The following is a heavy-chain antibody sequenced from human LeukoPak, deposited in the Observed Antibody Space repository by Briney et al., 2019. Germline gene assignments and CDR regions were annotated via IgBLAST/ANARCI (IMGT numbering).Heavy chain of an antibody. CDR1: GFTFEDYA. CDR2: ISWNSGSI. V-gene: IGHV3-9*01. CDR3: AKDISDYGDYLQIDY. Sequence: GRSLRLSCAASGFTFEDYAMHWVRQAPGKGLEWVSGISWNSGSIGYADSVKGRFTISRDNAKNSLYLQMNSLRAEDTALYYCAKDISDYGDYLQIDYWGQGTLVTVSS. J-gene: IGHJ4*02. D-gene: IGHD4-17*01.